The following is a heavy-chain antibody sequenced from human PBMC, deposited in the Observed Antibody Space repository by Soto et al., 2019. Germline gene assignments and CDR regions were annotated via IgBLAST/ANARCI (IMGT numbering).Heavy chain of an antibody. Sequence: QVQLQESGPGLVKPSETLSLTCTVSGGSVSSNWWSWVRQPPGKGLEWIGEIHHDGGTNYNTSLKSRVSISLDNSKNQVSLEVTSVTAADTALYYCARERTGGFSLGYWGQRTLVTVSS. J-gene: IGHJ4*02. D-gene: IGHD3-16*01. CDR1: GGSVSSNW. CDR2: IHHDGGT. CDR3: ARERTGGFSLGY. V-gene: IGHV4-4*02.